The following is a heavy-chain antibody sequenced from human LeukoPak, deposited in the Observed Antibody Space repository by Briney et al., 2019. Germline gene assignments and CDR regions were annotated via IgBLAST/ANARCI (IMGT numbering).Heavy chain of an antibody. Sequence: GGSLRLSCAASGFTFSSYAMSWVRQAPGKGLEWVSSISGSGGATYYADSVKGRFTISRDNSKNTLYLQVNSLRAEDTAVYYCAKPYDSGTCPPGYWGQGTLVTVSS. CDR3: AKPYDSGTCPPGY. J-gene: IGHJ4*02. D-gene: IGHD3-10*01. CDR2: ISGSGGAT. V-gene: IGHV3-23*01. CDR1: GFTFSSYA.